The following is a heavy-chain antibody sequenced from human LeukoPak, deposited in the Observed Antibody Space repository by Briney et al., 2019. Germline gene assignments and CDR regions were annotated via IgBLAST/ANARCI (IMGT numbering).Heavy chain of an antibody. J-gene: IGHJ4*02. CDR3: ARHLYGSGLHRIDY. D-gene: IGHD6-19*01. V-gene: IGHV4-39*01. CDR1: GGSISSSSYY. CDR2: IYYSGST. Sequence: SETLSLTCTVSGGSISSSSYYWGWIRQPPGKGLEWIGSIYYSGSTYYNPSLKSRVTISVDTSKNQFSLKLSSVTAADTAVYHCARHLYGSGLHRIDYWGQGTLVTVSS.